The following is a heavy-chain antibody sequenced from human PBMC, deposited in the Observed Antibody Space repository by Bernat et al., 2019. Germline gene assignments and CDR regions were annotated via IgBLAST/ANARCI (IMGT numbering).Heavy chain of an antibody. CDR1: GYTFTSDA. Sequence: QVQLVQSGSELKKPGASVKVSCKASGYTFTSDAMNWVRQAPGQGLEWMGWINTNTGNPTYDQGFTGRFVFSLETSVSTAYLQISSLKAEDTAVYYCATGRKKGWGGYWFFDHWGRGTLVTVSS. D-gene: IGHD7-27*01. CDR2: INTNTGNP. J-gene: IGHJ2*01. CDR3: ATGRKKGWGGYWFFDH. V-gene: IGHV7-4-1*02.